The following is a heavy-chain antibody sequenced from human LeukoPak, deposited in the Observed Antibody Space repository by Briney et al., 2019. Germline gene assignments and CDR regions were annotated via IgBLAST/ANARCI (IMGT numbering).Heavy chain of an antibody. J-gene: IGHJ4*02. Sequence: SGGSLRLSCAASGFTFDDYGMNWVRQAPGKGLEWVSGSNWNGGSTGYADSVKGRFTISRDNAKNSLYQQMNSLRAEDTALYYCARDRRMRPGYNDYGGNSGFDYWGQGTQVTVSS. D-gene: IGHD4-23*01. V-gene: IGHV3-20*04. CDR2: SNWNGGST. CDR3: ARDRRMRPGYNDYGGNSGFDY. CDR1: GFTFDDYG.